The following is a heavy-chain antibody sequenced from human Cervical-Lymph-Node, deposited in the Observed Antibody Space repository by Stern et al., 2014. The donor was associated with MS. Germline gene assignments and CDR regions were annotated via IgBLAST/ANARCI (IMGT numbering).Heavy chain of an antibody. Sequence: VQLVESGGGLVKPGGSLRLSCAASGFTFSDYYMTWIRQAPGKGLECVSYISNRGSIYYADSVKGRFTISRDNAKGSLYLQMNSLRADDTAVYYCARDIEAPGLHLDYWGQGVLVTVSS. CDR2: ISNRGSI. J-gene: IGHJ4*02. V-gene: IGHV3-11*01. CDR1: GFTFSDYY. CDR3: ARDIEAPGLHLDY.